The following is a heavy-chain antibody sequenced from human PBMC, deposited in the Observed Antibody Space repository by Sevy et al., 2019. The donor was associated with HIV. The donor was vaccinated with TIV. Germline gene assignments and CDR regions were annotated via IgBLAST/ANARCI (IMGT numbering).Heavy chain of an antibody. CDR2: ISYDGSNK. V-gene: IGHV3-30*18. J-gene: IGHJ4*02. D-gene: IGHD5-12*01. Sequence: GGSLRLSCAASGFTFSSYGMHWVRQAPGKGLEWVAVISYDGSNKYYADSVKGRFTISRDNSKNTLYLQMNSLRAEDTAVYYCAKDRGVHRDGYNLPADYWGQGTLVTVSS. CDR3: AKDRGVHRDGYNLPADY. CDR1: GFTFSSYG.